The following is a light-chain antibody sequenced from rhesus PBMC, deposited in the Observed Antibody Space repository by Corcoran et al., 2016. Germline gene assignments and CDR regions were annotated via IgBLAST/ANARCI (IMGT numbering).Light chain of an antibody. CDR1: QGISSW. CDR2: NAG. J-gene: IGKJ4*01. V-gene: IGKV1-22*01. Sequence: DIQMTQSPSSLSASVGDTVTITCRASQGISSWLAWYQQKPGKAPNLLIFNAGRLQSGVPSRCSVSGSGTNFPLTISSLQSEDFATYYCHQYSSGLTFGGGTKVELK. CDR3: HQYSSGLT.